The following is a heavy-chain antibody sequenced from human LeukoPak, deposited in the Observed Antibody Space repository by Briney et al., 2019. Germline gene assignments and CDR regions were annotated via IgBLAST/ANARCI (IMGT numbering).Heavy chain of an antibody. CDR1: GFTFSSYA. CDR2: ISYDGSSK. Sequence: GGSLRLSCAASGFTFSSYAMHWVRQAPGKGLEWVAVISYDGSSKYYADSVKGRFTISRDNSKNTLYLQMNSLRAEDTAVYYCAREENYYDSSGYQGYWGQGTLVTVSS. CDR3: AREENYYDSSGYQGY. D-gene: IGHD3-22*01. J-gene: IGHJ4*02. V-gene: IGHV3-30*04.